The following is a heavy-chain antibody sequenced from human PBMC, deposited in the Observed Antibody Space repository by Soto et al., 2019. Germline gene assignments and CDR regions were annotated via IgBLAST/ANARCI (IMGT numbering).Heavy chain of an antibody. CDR3: TGCARVTPFGECWVDP. CDR2: ISAYNGNT. Sequence: QVQLVQSGADLKKHEASVKVSCKTSGYDFIDYGSPWVRQAPGKGLEWIGWISAYNGNTLYARNLQDRVTMTIDTATNTAHMELRSLRTDDTALYYCTGCARVTPFGECWVDPWGQGTVVTVSS. CDR1: GYDFIDYG. V-gene: IGHV1-18*01. J-gene: IGHJ5*02. D-gene: IGHD3-16*01.